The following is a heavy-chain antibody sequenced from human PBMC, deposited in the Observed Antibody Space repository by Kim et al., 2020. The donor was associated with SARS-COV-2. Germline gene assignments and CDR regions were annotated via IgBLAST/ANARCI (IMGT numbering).Heavy chain of an antibody. V-gene: IGHV3-30-3*01. CDR1: GFTFSSYA. CDR2: ISYDGSNK. D-gene: IGHD6-6*01. Sequence: GGSLRLSCAASGFTFSSYAMHWVRQAPGKGLEWVAVISYDGSNKYYADSVKGRFTISRDNSKNTLYLQMNSLRAEDTAVYYCARDQGNIAARPSWFDPWGQGTLVTVSS. CDR3: ARDQGNIAARPSWFDP. J-gene: IGHJ5*02.